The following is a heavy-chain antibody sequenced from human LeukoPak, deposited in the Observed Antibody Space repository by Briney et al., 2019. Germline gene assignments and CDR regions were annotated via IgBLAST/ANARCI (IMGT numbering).Heavy chain of an antibody. CDR3: ARSGHCISTSCYSIWRRSLYGMDV. CDR1: GFTFSDHY. CDR2: ISTSGTTM. Sequence: GGSLRLSCAASGFTFSDHYMSWIRLAPGKGLEWVSPISTSGTTMYYADSVKGRFTISRDNAKNSLYLQMNSLRAEDTAVYYCARSGHCISTSCYSIWRRSLYGMDVWGQGTTVTVSS. J-gene: IGHJ6*02. D-gene: IGHD2-2*02. V-gene: IGHV3-11*01.